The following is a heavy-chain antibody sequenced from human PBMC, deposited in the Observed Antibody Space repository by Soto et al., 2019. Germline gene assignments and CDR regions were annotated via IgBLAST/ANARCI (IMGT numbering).Heavy chain of an antibody. CDR2: IIPMYGPA. V-gene: IGHV1-69*01. D-gene: IGHD3-10*01. CDR1: GGTFSSYA. CDR3: ARVTSMVRGVIDTWFDP. Sequence: QVPLVHSGAEVKKPGSSVTVSCKASGGTFSSYAIHWVRQAPGQGLEWMGGIIPMYGPAKYAQRFQGRVTITADESTTAVYMQLTSLTSQDTAVYYCARVTSMVRGVIDTWFDPWGHGTLVTVSS. J-gene: IGHJ5*02.